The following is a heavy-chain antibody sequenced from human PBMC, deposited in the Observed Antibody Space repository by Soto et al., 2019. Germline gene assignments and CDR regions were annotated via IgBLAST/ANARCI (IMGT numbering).Heavy chain of an antibody. V-gene: IGHV3-23*01. Sequence: EVQLLESGGGLVQPGGSLRLSCAASGHSFANYGMGWVRQAPGKGLEWVSGISGSGGRTYYADSVKGRFTVSRDNSKNTLSLQVVSLRAEDTAVYYCARGSRYSSSWFGDGFDIWGQGTMVTVSS. D-gene: IGHD6-13*01. J-gene: IGHJ3*02. CDR1: GHSFANYG. CDR3: ARGSRYSSSWFGDGFDI. CDR2: ISGSGGRT.